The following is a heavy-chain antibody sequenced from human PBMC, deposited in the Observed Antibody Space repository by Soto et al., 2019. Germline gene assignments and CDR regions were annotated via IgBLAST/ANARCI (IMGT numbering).Heavy chain of an antibody. CDR2: ISAYNGNT. D-gene: IGHD5-12*01. Sequence: ASVKVSCKASGYTFTSYGISWVRRAPGQGLEWMGWISAYNGNTNYAQKPQGRVTLTTDTSTSTAYMELRSLRSDDTAVYYCARDVEMATMGFDYWGQGTLVTVSS. CDR1: GYTFTSYG. V-gene: IGHV1-18*04. CDR3: ARDVEMATMGFDY. J-gene: IGHJ4*02.